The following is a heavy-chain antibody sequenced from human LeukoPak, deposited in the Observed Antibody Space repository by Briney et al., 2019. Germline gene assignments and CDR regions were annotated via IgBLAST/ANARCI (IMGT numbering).Heavy chain of an antibody. D-gene: IGHD2-15*01. Sequence: GASVKVSCKASGYTFTSYGISWVRQAPGQGLEWMGWISAYNGNTNYAQKLQGRVTMTTDTSTSTAYMELRSLRSDDTVVYYCARDQVVVVVAATKAANNWFDPWGQGTLVTVSS. CDR1: GYTFTSYG. V-gene: IGHV1-18*01. J-gene: IGHJ5*02. CDR3: ARDQVVVVVAATKAANNWFDP. CDR2: ISAYNGNT.